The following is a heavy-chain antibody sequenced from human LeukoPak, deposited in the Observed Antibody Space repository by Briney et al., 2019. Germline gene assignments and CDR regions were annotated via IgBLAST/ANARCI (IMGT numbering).Heavy chain of an antibody. V-gene: IGHV1-69*13. J-gene: IGHJ5*02. CDR2: IIPIFGTA. CDR1: GYTLTDYY. CDR3: AIDRTVTNTDWFDP. D-gene: IGHD4-11*01. Sequence: SVKVSCKASGYTLTDYYMHWVRQAPGQGLEWMGGIIPIFGTANYAQKFQGRVTITADESTSTAYMELSSLRSEDTAVYYCAIDRTVTNTDWFDPWGQGTLVTVSS.